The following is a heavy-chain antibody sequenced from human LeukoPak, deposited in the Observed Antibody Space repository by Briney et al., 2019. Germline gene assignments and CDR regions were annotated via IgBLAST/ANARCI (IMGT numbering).Heavy chain of an antibody. CDR3: AKGNQDRYDYVDY. D-gene: IGHD3-16*01. J-gene: IGHJ4*02. Sequence: PGGSLRLSCAASGFTFSSYAMTWVRQAPGKGLEWVSDISGGGGPTYNVDSVKGRFTISRDNFKNMLYLQMNSLRVEDTAVYYCAKGNQDRYDYVDYWGQGTLVTVSS. CDR1: GFTFSSYA. V-gene: IGHV3-23*01. CDR2: ISGGGGPT.